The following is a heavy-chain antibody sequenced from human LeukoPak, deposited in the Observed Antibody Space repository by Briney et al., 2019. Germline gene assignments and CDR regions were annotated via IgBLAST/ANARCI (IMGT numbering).Heavy chain of an antibody. V-gene: IGHV3-11*06. CDR2: ISSSSSYT. J-gene: IGHJ4*02. D-gene: IGHD2-15*01. Sequence: GGSLRLSCAASGFTFSHYYMSWIRQAPGKGLEWVSYISSSSSYTNYADSVKGRFTISRDNAKNSLYLQMNSLRAEDTAVYYCARDRYCSGGKCYSDLDYWGRGTLVTVSS. CDR3: ARDRYCSGGKCYSDLDY. CDR1: GFTFSHYY.